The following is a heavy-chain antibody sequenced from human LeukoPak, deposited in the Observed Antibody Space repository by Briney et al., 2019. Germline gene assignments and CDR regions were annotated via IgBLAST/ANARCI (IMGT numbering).Heavy chain of an antibody. CDR2: IRSKANSYAT. Sequence: GGSLRLSCAASGFTFSGSAMHWVRQASGKGLEWVGRIRSKANSYATAYAASVKGRFTISRDDSKNTAYLQMNSLKTEDTAVYYCTRSDSGYYYYYGMAVWGKGTTVTVSS. J-gene: IGHJ6*04. CDR3: TRSDSGYYYYYGMAV. CDR1: GFTFSGSA. D-gene: IGHD5-12*01. V-gene: IGHV3-73*01.